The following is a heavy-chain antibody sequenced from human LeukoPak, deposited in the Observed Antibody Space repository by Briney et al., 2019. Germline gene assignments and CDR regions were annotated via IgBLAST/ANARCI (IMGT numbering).Heavy chain of an antibody. CDR2: IYYDGSNN. Sequence: PGGSLTLSCAASGCTFSSYAMHWVRQAPGKGLEWVAVIYYDGSNNYYAAFVKGQFTISRDKSKTTLYLQINSISAEATAADFCERDITDYSSDSRGVYSRGVHDYYGMDVWGQGTTVTVSS. V-gene: IGHV3-30-3*01. D-gene: IGHD6-25*01. CDR3: ERDITDYSSDSRGVYSRGVHDYYGMDV. J-gene: IGHJ6*02. CDR1: GCTFSSYA.